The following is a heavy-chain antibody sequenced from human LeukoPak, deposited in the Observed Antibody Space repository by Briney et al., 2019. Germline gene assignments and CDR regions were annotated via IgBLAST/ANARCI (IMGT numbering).Heavy chain of an antibody. D-gene: IGHD2-15*01. V-gene: IGHV3-23*01. CDR2: ISGSCANT. Sequence: GGSLRLSCAASGFTFSSYAMSWVRQAPGKGLEWVSDISGSCANTYYADSVKGRFTISRDNSKNTQYLQMNSLRAEDTAVYYCAKRVLGYCSGGNCYFDYWGQGTMVTVCS. CDR3: AKRVLGYCSGGNCYFDY. CDR1: GFTFSSYA. J-gene: IGHJ4*02.